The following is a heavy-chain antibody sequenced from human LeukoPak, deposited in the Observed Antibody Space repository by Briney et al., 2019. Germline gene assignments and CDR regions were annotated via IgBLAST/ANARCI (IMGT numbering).Heavy chain of an antibody. Sequence: GESLKISCKDSGYSFTSYWNGWVRQMPGKGLEWMGIIYPGDSDTRYSPSFQGQVTISADKSISTAYLQWSNLKASDTAMYYCARRDFLEWSNWFDPWGQGTLVTVSS. V-gene: IGHV5-51*01. CDR3: ARRDFLEWSNWFDP. CDR1: GYSFTSYW. D-gene: IGHD3-3*01. CDR2: IYPGDSDT. J-gene: IGHJ5*02.